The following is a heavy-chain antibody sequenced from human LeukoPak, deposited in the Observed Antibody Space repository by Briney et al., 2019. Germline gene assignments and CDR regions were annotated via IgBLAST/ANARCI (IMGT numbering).Heavy chain of an antibody. J-gene: IGHJ4*02. V-gene: IGHV3-15*01. CDR3: TTGGVYYDTSSLRGLFDY. CDR2: IKSKGDGGTT. D-gene: IGHD3-22*01. Sequence: PGGSLRLSCAASGSTFSNAWMSWVRQAPGKGLEWVGRIKSKGDGGTTDYAAPVKGRFTISRDDSKNTLSLQMNSLKTEDTAVYYCTTGGVYYDTSSLRGLFDYWGQGTLVTVSS. CDR1: GSTFSNAW.